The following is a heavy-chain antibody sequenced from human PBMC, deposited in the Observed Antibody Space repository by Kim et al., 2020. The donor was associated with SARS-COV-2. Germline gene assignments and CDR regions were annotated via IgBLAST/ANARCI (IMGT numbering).Heavy chain of an antibody. CDR3: VKDGPQPENYDFWSGYYDY. Sequence: GGSLRLSCSASGFTFSSYAMHWVRQAPGKGLEYVSAISSNGGSTYYADSVKGRFTISRDNSKNTLYLQMSSLRAEDTAVYYCVKDGPQPENYDFWSGYYDYWGQGTLVTVSS. CDR1: GFTFSSYA. D-gene: IGHD3-3*01. CDR2: ISSNGGST. V-gene: IGHV3-64D*09. J-gene: IGHJ4*02.